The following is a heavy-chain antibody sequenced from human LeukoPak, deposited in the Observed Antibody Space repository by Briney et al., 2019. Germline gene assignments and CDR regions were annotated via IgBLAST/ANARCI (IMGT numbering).Heavy chain of an antibody. CDR2: ISGSGGST. J-gene: IGHJ4*02. Sequence: GGSLRLSCAASGFTFSSYAMSWVRQAPGKGLEWVSSISGSGGSTYYADSVKGRFTISRDNSKNTLYLQVNSLRAEDTAVYYCAKGGKWDVTPFDYWGQGTLVTVSS. CDR3: AKGGKWDVTPFDY. V-gene: IGHV3-23*01. CDR1: GFTFSSYA. D-gene: IGHD1-26*01.